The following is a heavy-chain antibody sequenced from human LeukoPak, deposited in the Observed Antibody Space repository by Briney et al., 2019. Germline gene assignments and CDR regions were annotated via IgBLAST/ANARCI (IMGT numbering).Heavy chain of an antibody. CDR1: GGSISSYY. J-gene: IGHJ4*02. V-gene: IGHV4-59*01. Sequence: PSETLSLTCTVSGGSISSYYWSWIRQPPGKGLEWIGYIYYSGSTNYNPSLKSRVTISVDTSKNQFSLKLSSVTAADQAGYYCAREPAKAGYFDSWGQGTLVTVSS. CDR2: IYYSGST. CDR3: AREPAKAGYFDS. D-gene: IGHD6-25*01.